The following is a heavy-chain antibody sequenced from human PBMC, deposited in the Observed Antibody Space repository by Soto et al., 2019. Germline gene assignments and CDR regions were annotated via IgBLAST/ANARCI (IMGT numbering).Heavy chain of an antibody. CDR2: ISGSGGST. D-gene: IGHD3-10*01. Sequence: GGSLRLSCAASGFTFSSYAMSWVRQAPGKGLEWVSAISGSGGSTYYADSVKGRFTISRDNSKNTLYLQMNSLRAEDTAVYYCAKDTVSGFGEWYGMDVWGQGTTVTVSS. CDR1: GFTFSSYA. J-gene: IGHJ6*02. CDR3: AKDTVSGFGEWYGMDV. V-gene: IGHV3-23*01.